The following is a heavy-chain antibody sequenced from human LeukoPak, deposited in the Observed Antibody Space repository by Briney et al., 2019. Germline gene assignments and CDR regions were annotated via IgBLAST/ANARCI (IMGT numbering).Heavy chain of an antibody. CDR3: ARAPLHYGGNSWGAFDI. D-gene: IGHD4-23*01. Sequence: SVKVSCKASGGTFSSYTISWVRQAPGQGLEWMGRIIPILGIANYAQKFQGRVTITTDESTSTAYMELSSLRSEDTAVYYCARAPLHYGGNSWGAFDIWGQGTMVTVSS. J-gene: IGHJ3*02. CDR2: IIPILGIA. V-gene: IGHV1-69*16. CDR1: GGTFSSYT.